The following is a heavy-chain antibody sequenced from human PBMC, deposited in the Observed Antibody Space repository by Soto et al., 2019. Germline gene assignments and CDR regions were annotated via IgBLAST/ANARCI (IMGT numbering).Heavy chain of an antibody. V-gene: IGHV3-30-3*01. Sequence: QVQLVESGGGVVQPGRSLRLSCAASGFTFSSYAMHWVRQAPGKGLEWVAVISYDGSNKYYADSVKGRFTISRDNSKNTLYLQMNGLRAEDTAVYYCARDEYDILTGYYPNPQAPPIYYFDYWGQGTLVTVSS. J-gene: IGHJ4*02. CDR1: GFTFSSYA. D-gene: IGHD3-9*01. CDR3: ARDEYDILTGYYPNPQAPPIYYFDY. CDR2: ISYDGSNK.